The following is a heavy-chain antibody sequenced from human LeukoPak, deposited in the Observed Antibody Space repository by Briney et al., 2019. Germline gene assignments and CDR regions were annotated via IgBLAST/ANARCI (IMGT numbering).Heavy chain of an antibody. Sequence: SVKVSCKASGGTFSSYAISWVRQAPGQGLGGLGGIIPIFGTANYAQKFQGRVTITTDESTSTAYMELSSLRSEDTAVYYCARGGYCSSTSCYRADYMDVWGKGTTVTVSS. CDR1: GGTFSSYA. V-gene: IGHV1-69*05. D-gene: IGHD2-2*01. CDR2: IIPIFGTA. CDR3: ARGGYCSSTSCYRADYMDV. J-gene: IGHJ6*03.